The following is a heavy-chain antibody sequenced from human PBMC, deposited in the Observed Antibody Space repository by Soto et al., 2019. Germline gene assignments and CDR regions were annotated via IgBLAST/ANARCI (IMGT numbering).Heavy chain of an antibody. V-gene: IGHV3-30-3*01. CDR2: ISYDGSNK. J-gene: IGHJ4*02. CDR1: GFTFSSYA. Sequence: QVQLVESGGGVVQPGRSLRLSCAASGFTFSSYAMHWVRQAPGKGLEWVAVISYDGSNKYYADSVKGRFTISRDNSMNTLYLQMNSLRAEDTAVYYCARDADTAMNWGQGTLVTVSS. CDR3: ARDADTAMN. D-gene: IGHD5-18*01.